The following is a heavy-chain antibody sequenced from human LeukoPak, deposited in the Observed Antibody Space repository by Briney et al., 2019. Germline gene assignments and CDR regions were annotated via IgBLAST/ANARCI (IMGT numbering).Heavy chain of an antibody. J-gene: IGHJ5*02. Sequence: PSETLSLTCTVSGGSISSSSYNWAWIRQPPGKGLEWIGSIDYSGSTYYNPSLKSRVTISVDTSKNQFSLKLSSVTAADTAVYYCARPPGIAVAWFDPWGQGTLVTVSS. CDR2: IDYSGST. CDR3: ARPPGIAVAWFDP. V-gene: IGHV4-39*01. D-gene: IGHD6-19*01. CDR1: GGSISSSSYN.